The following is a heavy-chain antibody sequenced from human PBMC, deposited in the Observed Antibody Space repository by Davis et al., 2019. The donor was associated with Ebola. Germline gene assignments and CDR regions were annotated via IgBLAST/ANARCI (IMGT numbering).Heavy chain of an antibody. D-gene: IGHD3-22*01. CDR2: IYSGGST. CDR1: GFTVSSNY. J-gene: IGHJ6*02. Sequence: GESLKISCAASGFTVSSNYMSWVRQAPGKGLEWVSVIYSGGSTYYADSVMGRFTISRHNSKNTLYLQMNSLRAEDTAVYYCARATPTYYYDSSGYSAYYGMDVWGQGTTVTVS. CDR3: ARATPTYYYDSSGYSAYYGMDV. V-gene: IGHV3-53*04.